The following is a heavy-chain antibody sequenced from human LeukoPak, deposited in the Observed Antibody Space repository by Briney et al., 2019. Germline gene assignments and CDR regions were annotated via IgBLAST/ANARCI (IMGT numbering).Heavy chain of an antibody. CDR2: IYYSGST. J-gene: IGHJ6*03. CDR3: ARVSYYYDSSGYYSPTYYYYYYMDV. V-gene: IGHV4-59*01. CDR1: GGSISSYY. Sequence: SETLSLTCTVSGGSISSYYWSWIRQPPGKGLEWIGYIYYSGSTNYNPSLKSRVTISVDTSKNQFSLKLSSVTAADTAVYYCARVSYYYDSSGYYSPTYYYYYYMDVWGKGTTVTISS. D-gene: IGHD3-22*01.